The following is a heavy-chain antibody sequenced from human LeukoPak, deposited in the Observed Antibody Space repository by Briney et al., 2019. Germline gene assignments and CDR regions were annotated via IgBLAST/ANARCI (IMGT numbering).Heavy chain of an antibody. J-gene: IGHJ4*02. Sequence: GASVKVSCKASGYTFSGYYMHWVRQAPGQGLEWMGWINPNSGGTNYAQKFQGRVTLTRDTSISTAYMELSRLRSDDTAVYYCARDDGSGSYSYWGQGTLVTVSS. V-gene: IGHV1-2*02. D-gene: IGHD3-10*01. CDR2: INPNSGGT. CDR1: GYTFSGYY. CDR3: ARDDGSGSYSY.